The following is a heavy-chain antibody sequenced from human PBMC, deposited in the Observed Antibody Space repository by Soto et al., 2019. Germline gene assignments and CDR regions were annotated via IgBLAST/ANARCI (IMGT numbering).Heavy chain of an antibody. Sequence: ASVKVSCKASGYTFTGYYMHWVRQAPGQGLEWMGWINPNSGGTNYAQKLQGRVTMTRDTSISTAYMELSRLRSDDTAVYYCARAPWYYYDSSGYFGYAFDIWGQGTMVT. D-gene: IGHD3-22*01. V-gene: IGHV1-2*02. J-gene: IGHJ3*02. CDR1: GYTFTGYY. CDR3: ARAPWYYYDSSGYFGYAFDI. CDR2: INPNSGGT.